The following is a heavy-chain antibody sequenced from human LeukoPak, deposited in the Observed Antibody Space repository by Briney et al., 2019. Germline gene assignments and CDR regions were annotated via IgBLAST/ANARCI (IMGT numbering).Heavy chain of an antibody. CDR3: GDLGRKGTEH. V-gene: IGHV3-72*01. D-gene: IGHD2-21*01. CDR1: GFTFSPHY. Sequence: GGSLRLSCAASGFTFSPHYMDWVRQSPGQGLEWVGLIRNKADGYTTIYAASVKGRFTISRDDSKNSVYLQMDSLKTEDTAVYYCGDLGRKGTEHLGQGTLVTVSS. CDR2: IRNKADGYTT. J-gene: IGHJ4*02.